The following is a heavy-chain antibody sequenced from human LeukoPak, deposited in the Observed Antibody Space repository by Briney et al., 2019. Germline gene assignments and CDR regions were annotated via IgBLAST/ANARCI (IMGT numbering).Heavy chain of an antibody. V-gene: IGHV1-18*01. D-gene: IGHD3-16*01. CDR1: GYTFSNYG. CDR2: ISGYNDNT. CDR3: ARDRGSPNVYVWGNYFDS. Sequence: GASVKVSCKASGYTFSNYGINWVRQAPGQGLEWMGWISGYNDNTNYAQRLQGRVTMTRDTSTSTVYMELSSLRSEDTAVYYCARDRGSPNVYVWGNYFDSWGQGTLVTVSS. J-gene: IGHJ4*02.